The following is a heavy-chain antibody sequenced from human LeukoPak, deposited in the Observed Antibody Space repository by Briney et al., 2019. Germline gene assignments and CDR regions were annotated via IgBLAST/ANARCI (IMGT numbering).Heavy chain of an antibody. Sequence: PGGSLRLSCAASGFTFGSYGMHWVRQAPGKGLEWVAVISYDGSNKYYADSVKGRFTISRDNSKNTLYLQMNSLGAEDTAVYYCAKVPRRAAAGTVANYYYYGMDVWGQGTTVTVSS. V-gene: IGHV3-30*18. CDR2: ISYDGSNK. CDR3: AKVPRRAAAGTVANYYYYGMDV. J-gene: IGHJ6*02. CDR1: GFTFGSYG. D-gene: IGHD6-13*01.